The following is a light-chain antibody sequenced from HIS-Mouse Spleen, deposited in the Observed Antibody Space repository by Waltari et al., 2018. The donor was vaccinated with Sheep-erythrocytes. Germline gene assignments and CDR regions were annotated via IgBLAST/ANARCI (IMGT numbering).Light chain of an antibody. V-gene: IGKV3-11*01. Sequence: EIVLTQSPATLSFSPGDRATLSCRASQSVSSYFAWYQQKPGQAPRLLIYDASNRATVIPARFSGSGAGTDFTLTISSLEPEDFAVYYWQQRSNWYTFGQGTKLEIK. CDR1: QSVSSY. J-gene: IGKJ2*01. CDR2: DAS. CDR3: QQRSNWYT.